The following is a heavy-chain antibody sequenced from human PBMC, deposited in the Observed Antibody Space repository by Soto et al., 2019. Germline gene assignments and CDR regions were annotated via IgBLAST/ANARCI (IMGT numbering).Heavy chain of an antibody. V-gene: IGHV1-69*05. J-gene: IGHJ4*02. Sequence: SVKVSCKASGGTFSSYAISWVRQAPGQGLEWMGGIIPIFGTANYAQKFQGRVTMTRDTSISTAYMELSRLRSDDTAVYYCARTYCSGGSCYHRAFDYWGQGTLVTVSS. CDR2: IIPIFGTA. D-gene: IGHD2-15*01. CDR3: ARTYCSGGSCYHRAFDY. CDR1: GGTFSSYA.